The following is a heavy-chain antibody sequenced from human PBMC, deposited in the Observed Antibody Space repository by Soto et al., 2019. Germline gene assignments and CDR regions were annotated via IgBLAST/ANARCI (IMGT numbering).Heavy chain of an antibody. Sequence: QLQLQESGPGLVKPSETLSLTCTVSGDSISSNNYHWGWIRQPPGKGLEWIGSMYHSGNTYHNPSLKSRVPISVETSKNQFSLNLRSVTAADTAVYYCARHRGPTGPNYWGQGTLVTVSS. J-gene: IGHJ4*02. D-gene: IGHD3-10*01. CDR2: MYHSGNT. CDR3: ARHRGPTGPNY. CDR1: GDSISSNNYH. V-gene: IGHV4-39*01.